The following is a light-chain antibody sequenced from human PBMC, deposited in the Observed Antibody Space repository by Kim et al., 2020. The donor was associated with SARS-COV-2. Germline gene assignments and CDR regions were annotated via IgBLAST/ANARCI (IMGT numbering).Light chain of an antibody. CDR1: QGFSIY. CDR3: QQYKSYPPT. V-gene: IGKV1-16*02. J-gene: IGKJ3*01. Sequence: AFVGKRATSTRRASQGFSIYLAWFQLKPGKAPKSLIYATSTLHSGVPSKFSGSGSGTDFTLTISSLQPEDFATYYCQQYKSYPPTFGPGTKVDIK. CDR2: ATS.